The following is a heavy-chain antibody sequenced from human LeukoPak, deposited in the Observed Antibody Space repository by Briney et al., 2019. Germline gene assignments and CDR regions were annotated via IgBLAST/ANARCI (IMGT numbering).Heavy chain of an antibody. CDR1: GFTFSSYA. V-gene: IGHV3-23*01. CDR2: ISNSDYNT. J-gene: IGHJ5*02. CDR3: ARPLLYYYGSETFFWFDP. D-gene: IGHD3-10*01. Sequence: GGSLRLSCAASGFTFSSYAMSWVRQAPGKGLEWVSTISNSDYNTYYTDSVKGRFTISRDNSKNTLYLQMNSLRPDDTAFYYCARPLLYYYGSETFFWFDPWGQGALVTVSS.